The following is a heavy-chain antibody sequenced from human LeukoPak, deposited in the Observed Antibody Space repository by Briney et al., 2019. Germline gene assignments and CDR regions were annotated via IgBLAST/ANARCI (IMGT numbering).Heavy chain of an antibody. Sequence: GGSLRLSCAASGFTFSSYAMSWVRQAPGKGLEWVSAISGSGGSTYYADSVKGRFTISRDNSKNTLYLQMNSLRAEDTAVYYCASPPGMVVAATLSYFDYWGQGTLVTVSS. CDR1: GFTFSSYA. V-gene: IGHV3-23*01. J-gene: IGHJ4*02. CDR3: ASPPGMVVAATLSYFDY. CDR2: ISGSGGST. D-gene: IGHD2-15*01.